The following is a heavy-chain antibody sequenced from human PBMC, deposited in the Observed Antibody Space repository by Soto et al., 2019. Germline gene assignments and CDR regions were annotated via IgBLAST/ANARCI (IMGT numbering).Heavy chain of an antibody. Sequence: QVHLVESGGGVVQPGRSLRLSCAASGFTFSTYGMHWVRQAPGKGLEWVAAIPYDERSKYYADSVKGRFTISRDNSKNTLYLQMNSLRAEDTAVYYRAKDPGYGLDYWGQGTLVTVSS. D-gene: IGHD5-12*01. V-gene: IGHV3-30*18. CDR2: IPYDERSK. CDR3: AKDPGYGLDY. J-gene: IGHJ4*02. CDR1: GFTFSTYG.